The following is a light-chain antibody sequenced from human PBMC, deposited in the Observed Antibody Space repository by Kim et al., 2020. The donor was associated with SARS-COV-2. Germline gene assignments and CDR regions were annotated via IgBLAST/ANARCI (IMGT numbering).Light chain of an antibody. CDR1: SPNIGAGYD. J-gene: IGLJ2*01. CDR2: GNS. Sequence: GQRVTISCTGSSPNIGAGYDVHWYQQLPGTAPKLLIYGNSNRPSGVPDRFSGSKSGTSASLAITGLQAEDEADYYCQSYDSSLSGVFGGGTKLTVL. V-gene: IGLV1-40*01. CDR3: QSYDSSLSGV.